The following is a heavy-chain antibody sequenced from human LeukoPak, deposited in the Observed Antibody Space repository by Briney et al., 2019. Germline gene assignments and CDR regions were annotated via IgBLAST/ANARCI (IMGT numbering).Heavy chain of an antibody. D-gene: IGHD3-10*01. Sequence: PGGSLRLSCAASGFIFSNYAMSWVRQAPGKGLEWVSGISGSGGSTYYADSVKGRFTISRDNSKNTLYLQMNSLRAEDTAVYYCAKDREGYYYGSGRPQDAFDIWGQGTMVTVSS. V-gene: IGHV3-23*01. J-gene: IGHJ3*02. CDR2: ISGSGGST. CDR1: GFIFSNYA. CDR3: AKDREGYYYGSGRPQDAFDI.